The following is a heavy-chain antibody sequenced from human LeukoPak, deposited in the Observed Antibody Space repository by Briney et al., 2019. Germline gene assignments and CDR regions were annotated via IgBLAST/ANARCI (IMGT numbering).Heavy chain of an antibody. CDR1: GGSISSGGYY. V-gene: IGHV4-30-2*01. D-gene: IGHD1-26*01. CDR2: IYHSGST. CDR3: ARVGATRDWFDP. J-gene: IGHJ5*02. Sequence: SETLSLTCTVSGGSISSGGYYWSWIRQPPGKGLEWIGYIYHSGSTYYNPSLKSRVTISVDRSKNQFSLKLSSVTAADTAVYYCARVGATRDWFDPWGQGTLVTVSS.